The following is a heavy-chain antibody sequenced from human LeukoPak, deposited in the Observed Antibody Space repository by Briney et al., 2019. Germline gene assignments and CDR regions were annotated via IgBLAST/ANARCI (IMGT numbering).Heavy chain of an antibody. V-gene: IGHV4-59*01. CDR3: ARDRLGVTYYYGSGSYSDAFDI. J-gene: IGHJ3*02. D-gene: IGHD3-10*01. CDR2: IYYSGST. CDR1: SGSITSYY. Sequence: SETLSLTCTVSSGSITSYYWSWIRQPPGKGLEWIGYIYYSGSTNYNPSLKSRVTISVDTSKNQFSLKLSSVTAADTAVYYCARDRLGVTYYYGSGSYSDAFDIWGQGTMVTVSS.